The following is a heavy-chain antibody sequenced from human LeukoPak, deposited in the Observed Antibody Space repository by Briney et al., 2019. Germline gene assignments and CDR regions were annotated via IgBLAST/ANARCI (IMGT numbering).Heavy chain of an antibody. Sequence: GRSLRLSCATSGFNVSSNYMTWVRQAPGKGLEWVSVIHSDGSTYYADSVKGRFAVSRDNAKNSLYLQMSSLRAEDTAVYYCARDIVPPGLAFDIWGPGTMVTVSS. CDR2: IHSDGST. CDR3: ARDIVPPGLAFDI. J-gene: IGHJ3*02. V-gene: IGHV3-66*01. CDR1: GFNVSSNY. D-gene: IGHD1-26*01.